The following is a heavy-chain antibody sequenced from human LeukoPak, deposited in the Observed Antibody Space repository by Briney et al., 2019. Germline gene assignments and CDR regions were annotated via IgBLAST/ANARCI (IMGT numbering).Heavy chain of an antibody. J-gene: IGHJ4*02. V-gene: IGHV3-30-3*01. Sequence: GGSLRLSCAASGFTFSSYAMHWVRQAPGKGLEWVAVISYDGSNKYYADSVKGRFTISRDSSKNTLYLQMNSLRAEDTAVYYCAKEQYLLRRYDISFDYWGQGTLVTVSS. D-gene: IGHD3-9*01. CDR3: AKEQYLLRRYDISFDY. CDR1: GFTFSSYA. CDR2: ISYDGSNK.